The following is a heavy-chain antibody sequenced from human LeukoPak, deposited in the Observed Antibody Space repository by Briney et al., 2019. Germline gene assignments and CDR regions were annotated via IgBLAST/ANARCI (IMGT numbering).Heavy chain of an antibody. V-gene: IGHV1-24*01. CDR1: GYTLSELS. D-gene: IGHD5-18*01. Sequence: ASVKVSCKVSGYTLSELSMHWVRQAPGKGLEWMGGFDPEDGETIYAQKFQGRVTMTEDTSTDTAYMELSSLTSEDTAVYYCARVADTAMVNAFDIWGQGTMVTVSS. CDR3: ARVADTAMVNAFDI. J-gene: IGHJ3*02. CDR2: FDPEDGET.